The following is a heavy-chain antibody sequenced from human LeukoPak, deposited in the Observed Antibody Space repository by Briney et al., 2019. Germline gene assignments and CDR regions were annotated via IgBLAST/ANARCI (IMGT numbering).Heavy chain of an antibody. CDR2: IYSSGST. Sequence: SETLSLTCTVSGGSISSYYWSWIRQPPGKGLEWIGYIYSSGSTNYNPSLKSRVTISVDTSKNQFSLKLTSVTAADTAVYYCARTYCFGSGSYHFDYWGQGTLVTVSS. CDR1: GGSISSYY. J-gene: IGHJ4*02. D-gene: IGHD3-10*01. V-gene: IGHV4-59*08. CDR3: ARTYCFGSGSYHFDY.